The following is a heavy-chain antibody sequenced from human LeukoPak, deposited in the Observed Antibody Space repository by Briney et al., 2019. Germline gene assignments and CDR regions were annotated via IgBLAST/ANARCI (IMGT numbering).Heavy chain of an antibody. Sequence: GGSLRLSCAASGFTFSSYAMNWVRQAPGKGLEWVSAISGSGGSTYYADSVKGRFTISRDNSKNTLYLQINSLRADDTAVYYWAKDGYSSGWSYFDYWGKGTLVTVSS. J-gene: IGHJ4*02. D-gene: IGHD6-19*01. V-gene: IGHV3-23*01. CDR2: ISGSGGST. CDR1: GFTFSSYA. CDR3: AKDGYSSGWSYFDY.